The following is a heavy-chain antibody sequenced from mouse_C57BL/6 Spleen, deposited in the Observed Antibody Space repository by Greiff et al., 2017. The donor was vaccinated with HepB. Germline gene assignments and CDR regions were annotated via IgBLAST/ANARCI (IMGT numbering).Heavy chain of an antibody. D-gene: IGHD1-1*01. Sequence: QVQLQQSGAELVRPGASVTLSCKASGYTFTDYEMHWVKQTPVHGLEWIGAIDPDTGGTAYNQKFKGKAILTAAKSSSTAYMELRSMTSEDSAVYYCTRLDYGEGAWFAYWGQGTLVTVSA. CDR2: IDPDTGGT. V-gene: IGHV1-15*01. CDR1: GYTFTDYE. J-gene: IGHJ3*01. CDR3: TRLDYGEGAWFAY.